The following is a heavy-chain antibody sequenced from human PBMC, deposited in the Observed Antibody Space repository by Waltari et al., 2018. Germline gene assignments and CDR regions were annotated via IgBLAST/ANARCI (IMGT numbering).Heavy chain of an antibody. Sequence: QVQLVQSGAEVKKPGSSVKVSCKASGGTFSSYAISWVRQDPGPGLAWMEGVIPIFGTVNYAQKFQGRVTITADEATSTAYMELSSLRSEDTAVYYCAIDLETPYSSGWNVWGQGTLVTVSS. CDR2: VIPIFGTV. J-gene: IGHJ4*02. D-gene: IGHD6-19*01. V-gene: IGHV1-69*01. CDR3: AIDLETPYSSGWNV. CDR1: GGTFSSYA.